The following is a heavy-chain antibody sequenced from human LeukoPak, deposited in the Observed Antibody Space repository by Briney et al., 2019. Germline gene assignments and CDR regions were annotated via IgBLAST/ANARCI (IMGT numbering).Heavy chain of an antibody. CDR2: IFYSGDT. J-gene: IGHJ3*02. V-gene: IGHV4-39*07. CDR3: ARGRITMVRVVIDGGSPCLLDI. CDR1: GDSISSSSYY. Sequence: SETLSLTFTVSGDSISSSSYYWGWIRQPPGKGLEWIGTIFYSGDTCYNPSLKSRITISVDTSKNQFSLKLSSVIAADTAVYYCARGRITMVRVVIDGGSPCLLDIWGQGTMVTVSS. D-gene: IGHD3-10*01.